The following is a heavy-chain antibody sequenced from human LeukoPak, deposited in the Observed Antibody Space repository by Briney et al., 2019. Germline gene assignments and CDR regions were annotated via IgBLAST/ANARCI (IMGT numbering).Heavy chain of an antibody. Sequence: ETLSLTCTVSGGSISSYYWSWVRQAPGKGLEWVSVIYSGGSTYYADSVKGRFTISRHNSKNTLYLQMNSLRAEDTAVYYCARVRGGTIWGQGTLVTVSS. CDR3: ARVRGGTI. V-gene: IGHV3-53*04. D-gene: IGHD2-8*01. J-gene: IGHJ4*02. CDR2: IYSGGST. CDR1: GGSISSYY.